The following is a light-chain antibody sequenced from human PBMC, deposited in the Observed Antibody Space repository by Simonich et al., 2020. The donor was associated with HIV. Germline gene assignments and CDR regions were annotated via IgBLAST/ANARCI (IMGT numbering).Light chain of an antibody. Sequence: DIQMTQSPSTLSASVGDRVTITCRASQSISSWLSWYQQKPVKAPKLLIYAASTLQSGVPSRFSGSGSGTDFTLTISSLQPEDFATYYCQQSYSTLMYSFGQGTKLEIK. V-gene: IGKV1-39*01. CDR2: AAS. CDR3: QQSYSTLMYS. CDR1: QSISSW. J-gene: IGKJ2*03.